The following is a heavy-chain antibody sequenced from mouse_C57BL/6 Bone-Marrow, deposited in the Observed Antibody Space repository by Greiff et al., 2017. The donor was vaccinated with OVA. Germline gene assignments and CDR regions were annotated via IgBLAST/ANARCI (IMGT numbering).Heavy chain of an antibody. J-gene: IGHJ1*03. D-gene: IGHD1-1*01. Sequence: QVQLQQPGAELVKPGASVKLSCKASGYTFTSYWMHWVKQRPGRGLAWIGRIDPTSGGTKYNEKFKSKATLTVDKPSSTAYMQLSSLTSEDSAVYYCATLYGSSYGWYFDVWGTGTTVTVSS. V-gene: IGHV1-72*01. CDR3: ATLYGSSYGWYFDV. CDR2: IDPTSGGT. CDR1: GYTFTSYW.